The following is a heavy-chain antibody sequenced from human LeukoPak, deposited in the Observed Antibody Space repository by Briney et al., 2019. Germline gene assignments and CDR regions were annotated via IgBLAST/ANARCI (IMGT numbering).Heavy chain of an antibody. CDR3: ARASLGVLDP. CDR1: GFTFSSYA. Sequence: GGSLRLSCAASGFTFSSYAMSWVRQAPGKGLKWVSTINDNGASTYYADSVKGRSTISRDNSYNTVSLQMNSLRDEDTGVYYCARASLGVLDPWGQGTLVTVSS. V-gene: IGHV3-23*01. D-gene: IGHD3-3*01. J-gene: IGHJ5*02. CDR2: INDNGAST.